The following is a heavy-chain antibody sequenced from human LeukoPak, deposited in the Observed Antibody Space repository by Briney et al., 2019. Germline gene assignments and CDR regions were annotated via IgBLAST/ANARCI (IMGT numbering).Heavy chain of an antibody. CDR3: VSEYYDVHGDDY. CDR1: GGSFSGFF. CDR2: INQSGST. D-gene: IGHD3-3*01. Sequence: PLETLSLTCAVYGGSFSGFFWSWLRQPPGRGLEWIGEINQSGSTNYNPSLKSRVTISLDTSKSQFSLKLSSVTAADTAVYYCVSEYYDVHGDDYWGQGTLVTVSS. J-gene: IGHJ4*02. V-gene: IGHV4-34*01.